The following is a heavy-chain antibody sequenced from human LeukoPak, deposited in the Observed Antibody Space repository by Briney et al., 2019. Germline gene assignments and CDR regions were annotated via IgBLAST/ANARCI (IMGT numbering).Heavy chain of an antibody. V-gene: IGHV3-13*04. J-gene: IGHJ4*02. CDR1: GFTFSSYD. CDR3: ARGAWNYYGSGSYYNFDY. CDR2: IGTAGDT. Sequence: PGGSLRLSCAASGFTFSSYDMHWVRHATGKGLEWVSAIGTAGDTYYPGSVKGRFTISRENAKNSLYLQMNSLRAGDTAVYYCARGAWNYYGSGSYYNFDYSGQGTLVTVSS. D-gene: IGHD3-10*01.